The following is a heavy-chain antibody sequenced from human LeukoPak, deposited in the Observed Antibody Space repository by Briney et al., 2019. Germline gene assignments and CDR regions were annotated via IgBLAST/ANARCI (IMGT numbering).Heavy chain of an antibody. J-gene: IGHJ4*02. Sequence: ASVKVSCKASGYTFIDYYLYWVRQAPGQGLEWMRWVNSYSGGTNYVQKFQGRVTMTRDTSISTAYMELSRLRSDDTAVYFCATITVTDSDYWGQGTLVTVSS. CDR2: VNSYSGGT. CDR1: GYTFIDYY. D-gene: IGHD4-17*01. V-gene: IGHV1-2*02. CDR3: ATITVTDSDY.